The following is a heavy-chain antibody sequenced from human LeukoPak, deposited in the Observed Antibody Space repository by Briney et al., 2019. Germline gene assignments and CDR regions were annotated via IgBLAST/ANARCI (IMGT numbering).Heavy chain of an antibody. V-gene: IGHV4-31*03. CDR1: GGSIRSGDYS. D-gene: IGHD4-4*01. CDR2: IYYSGST. Sequence: PSETLSLTCTVSGGSIRSGDYSWNWIRQHPGKGLEWIGYIYYSGSTYYNPSLTNRVTMSVDTSKNQFSLKLSSVTAADTAIYYCARDHTETSSLNFRNYYYYGMDIWGQGTTVIVSS. CDR3: ARDHTETSSLNFRNYYYYGMDI. J-gene: IGHJ6*02.